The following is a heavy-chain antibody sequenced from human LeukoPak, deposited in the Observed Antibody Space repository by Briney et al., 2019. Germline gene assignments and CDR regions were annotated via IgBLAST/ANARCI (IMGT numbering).Heavy chain of an antibody. J-gene: IGHJ2*01. V-gene: IGHV3-21*01. Sequence: GGSLRLSCAASGFTFSSYWMHWVRQAPGKGLEWVSSISSSSSYIYYADSVKGRFTISRDNAKNSLYLQMNSLRAEDTAVYYCARDVKVDTAMVLYWYFDLWGRGTLVTVSS. CDR1: GFTFSSYW. CDR2: ISSSSSYI. D-gene: IGHD5-18*01. CDR3: ARDVKVDTAMVLYWYFDL.